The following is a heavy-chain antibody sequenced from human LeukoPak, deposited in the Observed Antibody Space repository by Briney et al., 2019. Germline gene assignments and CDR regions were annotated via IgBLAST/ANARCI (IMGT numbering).Heavy chain of an antibody. V-gene: IGHV1-18*01. CDR1: GYTFTKYG. CDR3: ARTYSSGWYLRSWFDP. J-gene: IGHJ5*02. CDR2: IFAYNDNT. Sequence: ASVKVSCKASGYTFTKYGITWVRQAPGQGLEWLGWIFAYNDNTNYAQKFQGRVTMTTDTSTSTAYMELSSLRSEDTAVYYCARTYSSGWYLRSWFDPWGQGTLVTVSS. D-gene: IGHD6-19*01.